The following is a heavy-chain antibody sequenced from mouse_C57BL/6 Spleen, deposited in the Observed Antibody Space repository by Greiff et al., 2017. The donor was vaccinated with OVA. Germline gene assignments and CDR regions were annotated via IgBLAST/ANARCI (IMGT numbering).Heavy chain of an antibody. CDR3: ARDNGVGSMDY. D-gene: IGHD1-1*02. CDR2: ISYDGSN. Sequence: EVQLQESGPGLVKPSQSLSLTCSVTGYSITSGYYWNWIRQFPGNKLEWMGYISYDGSNNYNPSLKNRISITRDTSKNQFFLKLNSVTTEDTATYYCARDNGVGSMDYWGQGTSVTVSS. J-gene: IGHJ4*01. CDR1: GYSITSGYY. V-gene: IGHV3-6*01.